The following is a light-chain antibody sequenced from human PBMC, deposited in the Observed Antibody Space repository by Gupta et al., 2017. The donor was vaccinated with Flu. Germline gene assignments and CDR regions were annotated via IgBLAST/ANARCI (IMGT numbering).Light chain of an antibody. J-gene: IGLJ1*01. CDR2: EVS. CDR3: SSYTSSSTLV. Sequence: SVSGSPGQSITISCTGTSRDVGGYNYVSWYQQHPGKAPNLMIYEVSNRPSGVSNRFSGSKSGNTASLTISGLQAEDEDDYYCSSYTSSSTLVFGTGTKVTVL. CDR1: SRDVGGYNY. V-gene: IGLV2-14*01.